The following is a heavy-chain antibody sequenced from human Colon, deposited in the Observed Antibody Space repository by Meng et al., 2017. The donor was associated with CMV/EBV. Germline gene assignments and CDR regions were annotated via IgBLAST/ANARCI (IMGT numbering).Heavy chain of an antibody. D-gene: IGHD3-3*01. J-gene: IGHJ4*02. Sequence: VASGCNFNNYAMSWVRQAPGKGLKWVAAISGSGGTTHYTDSVKGRFTISRDNSKRTLYLQMNSLTAEDTAVYFCAKDGAEFLEWFDYWGQGTLVTVSS. V-gene: IGHV3-23*01. CDR2: ISGSGGTT. CDR1: GCNFNNYA. CDR3: AKDGAEFLEWFDY.